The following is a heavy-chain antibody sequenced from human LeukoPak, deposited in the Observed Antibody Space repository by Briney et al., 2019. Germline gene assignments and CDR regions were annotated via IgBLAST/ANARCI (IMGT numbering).Heavy chain of an antibody. CDR2: ISSTGNYI. CDR1: GFTFRSYS. CDR3: AKDHGTAVAGFYY. Sequence: GVSLRLSCAASGFTFRSYSMNWVRQAPGKGLEWVSSISSTGNYICYADSVRGRFTISRDNAKSSLYLQMNSLRAEDTAIYYCAKDHGTAVAGFYYWGQGTLVTVSS. V-gene: IGHV3-21*04. J-gene: IGHJ4*02. D-gene: IGHD6-19*01.